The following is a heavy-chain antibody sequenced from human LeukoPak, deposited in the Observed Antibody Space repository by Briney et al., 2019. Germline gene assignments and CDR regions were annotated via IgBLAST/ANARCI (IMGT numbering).Heavy chain of an antibody. CDR3: ARYSSGSYWEFDY. CDR2: ISSSGSTI. Sequence: PGGSLRLSCAASGFTFSSYEMNWVRQAPGKGLEWVSYISSSGSTIYYADSVKGRFTISRDNAKNSLYLQMNSLRAEDTAVYYCARYSSGSYWEFDYWGQGTLVTVSS. V-gene: IGHV3-48*03. J-gene: IGHJ4*02. D-gene: IGHD6-19*01. CDR1: GFTFSSYE.